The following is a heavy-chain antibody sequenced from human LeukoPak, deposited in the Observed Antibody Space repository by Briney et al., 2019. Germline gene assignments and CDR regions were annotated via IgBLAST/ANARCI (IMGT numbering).Heavy chain of an antibody. J-gene: IGHJ5*02. CDR1: GFTFSSYS. D-gene: IGHD6-19*01. CDR3: AKAVSVAGPELNWFDP. CDR2: ISYDGSNK. Sequence: GGSLRLSCAASGFTFSSYSMHWVRQAPGKGLEWVAVISYDGSNKYYADSVKGRFTISRDNSKNTLYLQMNSLRAEDTAVYYCAKAVSVAGPELNWFDPWGQGTLVTVSS. V-gene: IGHV3-30*18.